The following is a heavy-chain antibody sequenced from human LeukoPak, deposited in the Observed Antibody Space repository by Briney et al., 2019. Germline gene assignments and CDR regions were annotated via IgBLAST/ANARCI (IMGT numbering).Heavy chain of an antibody. J-gene: IGHJ3*02. Sequence: SETLSLTCTVSGGSISSSSYYWGWIRQPPGKGLEWIGSIYYSGSTYYNPSLKSRVTISVDTSKNQFSLKLSSVTAADTAVYYCARAADDWLSRPLGAFDIWGQGTMVTVSS. V-gene: IGHV4-39*07. CDR2: IYYSGST. CDR3: ARAADDWLSRPLGAFDI. CDR1: GGSISSSSYY. D-gene: IGHD3-9*01.